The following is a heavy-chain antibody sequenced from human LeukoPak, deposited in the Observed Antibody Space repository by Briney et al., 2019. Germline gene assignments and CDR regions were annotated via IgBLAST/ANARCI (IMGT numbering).Heavy chain of an antibody. CDR1: GYSFTSYW. Sequence: GESLKISCKGSGYSFTSYWIGWVRQMPGKGLEWMGIIYPGDSDTRYSPSFQGQVTTSADKSISTAYLQWSSLKASDTAMYYCASNYCSSPSCPSTFDYWGQGTLVTVSS. V-gene: IGHV5-51*01. D-gene: IGHD2-2*01. J-gene: IGHJ4*02. CDR3: ASNYCSSPSCPSTFDY. CDR2: IYPGDSDT.